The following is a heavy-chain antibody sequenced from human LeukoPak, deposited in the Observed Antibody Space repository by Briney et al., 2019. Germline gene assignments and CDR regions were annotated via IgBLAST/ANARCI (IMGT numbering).Heavy chain of an antibody. Sequence: GGSLRLSCAASRFTLSTYWMSWVRQAPGKGLEWVAHIKQDGSQEYYVDSVKGRFTISRDSAKNSLYLQMNSLRAEDTAVYYCARGVPYDSWSGPHYSDYWGQGTLVTVSS. J-gene: IGHJ4*02. CDR1: RFTLSTYW. CDR2: IKQDGSQE. V-gene: IGHV3-7*01. CDR3: ARGVPYDSWSGPHYSDY. D-gene: IGHD3-3*01.